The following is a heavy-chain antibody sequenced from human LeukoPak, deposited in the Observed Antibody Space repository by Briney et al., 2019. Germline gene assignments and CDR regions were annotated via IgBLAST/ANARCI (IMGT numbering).Heavy chain of an antibody. D-gene: IGHD4-17*01. Sequence: GRSLRLSCAASGFTFGSYAMHWVRQAPGKGLEYVSAISSNGGSTYYANSVKGRFTISRDNSKNSLYLQMGSLRAEDMAVYYCARFDDYGLYWGQGTLVTVSS. CDR1: GFTFGSYA. V-gene: IGHV3-64*01. CDR3: ARFDDYGLY. J-gene: IGHJ4*02. CDR2: ISSNGGST.